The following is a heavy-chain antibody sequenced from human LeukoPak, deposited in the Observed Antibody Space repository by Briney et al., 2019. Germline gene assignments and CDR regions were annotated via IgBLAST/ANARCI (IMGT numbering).Heavy chain of an antibody. CDR1: GGSFSGYY. CDR3: AREGGTYGMDV. J-gene: IGHJ6*02. V-gene: IGHV4-34*01. CDR2: INHSGST. Sequence: PSETLSLTCAVYGGSFSGYYWSWIRQPPVKGLEWIGEINHSGSTNYNPSLKSRVTISVDTSKNQFSLKLSSVTAADTAVYYCAREGGTYGMDVWGQGPRSPSP. D-gene: IGHD1-1*01.